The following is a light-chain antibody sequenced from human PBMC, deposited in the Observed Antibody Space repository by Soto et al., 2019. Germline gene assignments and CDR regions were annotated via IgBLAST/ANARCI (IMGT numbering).Light chain of an antibody. CDR2: GAS. J-gene: IGKJ4*01. V-gene: IGKV3-20*01. CDR1: QSVSRNY. Sequence: EIVLTQSPGTLSLSLGESATLSCRASQSVSRNYLAWYQQKPGQAPRVLIYGASGRATGIPDRFSGSGSGTDFTLTISRLEPEDFAVYYCQQYGTSLVTFGGGTKVEIK. CDR3: QQYGTSLVT.